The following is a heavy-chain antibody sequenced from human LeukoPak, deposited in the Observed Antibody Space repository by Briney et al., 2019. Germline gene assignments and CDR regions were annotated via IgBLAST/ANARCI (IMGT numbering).Heavy chain of an antibody. CDR1: GGSFSGYF. CDR2: INHSGYT. CDR3: ARIWPDL. V-gene: IGHV4-34*01. J-gene: IGHJ2*01. Sequence: SETLSLTCAVYGGSFSGYFWSWIRQPPGKGLEWIGEINHSGYTNYNPSLKSRVTISVDTSKKQFSLRLNSVTAADTAVYYCARIWPDLWGRGTLVTVSS. D-gene: IGHD3-10*01.